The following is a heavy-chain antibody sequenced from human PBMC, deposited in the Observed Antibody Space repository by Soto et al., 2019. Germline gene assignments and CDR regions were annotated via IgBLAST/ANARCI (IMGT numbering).Heavy chain of an antibody. J-gene: IGHJ4*02. CDR3: ARDHCSSTNCYTAVDY. V-gene: IGHV1-18*04. D-gene: IGHD2-2*02. CDR1: GYTFTSYG. Sequence: ASVKVSCKASGYTFTSYGIIWVRQAPGRGLEWMGWISAYNGNTNYPQKLQGRVTMTTDTSTSTAYMELRSLRSDDTAVYYCARDHCSSTNCYTAVDYWGQGTLVTVSS. CDR2: ISAYNGNT.